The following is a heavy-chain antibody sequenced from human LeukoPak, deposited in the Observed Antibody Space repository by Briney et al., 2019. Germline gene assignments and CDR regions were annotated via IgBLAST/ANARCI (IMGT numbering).Heavy chain of an antibody. CDR3: ATGVRAIPIYY. Sequence: GASVNVSCKASGGSFSRSTLSWVRQAPGQGPEWMGGILPILGSATYAQKFQGRVTITTDESTNKAYMELRSLRSDDTAVFYCATGVRAIPIYYWGQGTLVTVSS. CDR1: GGSFSRST. CDR2: ILPILGSA. D-gene: IGHD2-21*01. V-gene: IGHV1-69*16. J-gene: IGHJ4*02.